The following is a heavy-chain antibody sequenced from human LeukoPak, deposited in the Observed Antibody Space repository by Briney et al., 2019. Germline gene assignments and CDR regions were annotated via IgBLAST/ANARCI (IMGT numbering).Heavy chain of an antibody. D-gene: IGHD6-13*01. V-gene: IGHV3-30*18. CDR2: VSYEGKSQ. CDR1: GFTFSNYG. Sequence: RGWSLRLSCATSGFTFSNYGMHWVRQAPGKGLEWVAVVSYEGKSQYNADSVRGRFTISRHNSKNTLYLQMNSLRGEDAAVYYCAKEGTAQISTWYDYWGQGTLVTVPS. J-gene: IGHJ4*02. CDR3: AKEGTAQISTWYDY.